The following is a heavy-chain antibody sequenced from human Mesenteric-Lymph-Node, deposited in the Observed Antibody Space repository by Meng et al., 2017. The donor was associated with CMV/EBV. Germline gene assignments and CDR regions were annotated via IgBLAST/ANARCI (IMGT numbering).Heavy chain of an antibody. CDR3: TAKRMRAFDI. J-gene: IGHJ3*02. CDR2: IGIKAYGGTT. D-gene: IGHD2-8*01. Sequence: GESLKISCPASAFTFGDYAMNWVRQAPGKGLEWVGFIGIKAYGGTTEYAASVKGRFTISRDDSKYIAYLQMNSLKAEDTAMYYCTAKRMRAFDIWGQGTLVTVSS. CDR1: AFTFGDYA. V-gene: IGHV3-49*04.